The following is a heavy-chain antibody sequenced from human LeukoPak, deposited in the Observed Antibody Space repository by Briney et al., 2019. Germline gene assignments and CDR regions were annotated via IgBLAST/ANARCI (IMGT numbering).Heavy chain of an antibody. V-gene: IGHV3-11*01. CDR3: TTDHRTIYGVVFPDY. CDR2: ISSSGSTI. CDR1: GFTFSDYY. D-gene: IGHD3-3*01. Sequence: GGSLRLSCAASGFTFSDYYMSWIRQAPGKGLEWVSYISSSGSTIYYADSVKGRFTISRDNAKNSLYLQMNSLRAEDTAVYYCTTDHRTIYGVVFPDYWGQGTLVTVSS. J-gene: IGHJ4*02.